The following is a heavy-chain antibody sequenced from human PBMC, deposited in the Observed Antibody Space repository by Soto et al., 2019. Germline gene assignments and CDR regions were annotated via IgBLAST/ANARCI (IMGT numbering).Heavy chain of an antibody. V-gene: IGHV1-8*01. Sequence: ASVKVSCKASGYTFTSYDINWVRQATGQGLEWMGWMNPNSGNTGYAQKFQGRVTMTRNTTISTAYMELSSLRSEDTAVYYCARLSRQQLVDYYYYGMDVWGQGTTGTVPS. CDR3: ARLSRQQLVDYYYYGMDV. CDR1: GYTFTSYD. CDR2: MNPNSGNT. D-gene: IGHD6-13*01. J-gene: IGHJ6*02.